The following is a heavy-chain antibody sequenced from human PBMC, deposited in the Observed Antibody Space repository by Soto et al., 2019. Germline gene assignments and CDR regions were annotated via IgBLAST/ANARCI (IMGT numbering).Heavy chain of an antibody. CDR1: GFTFSTYA. V-gene: IGHV3-7*01. CDR3: ARDSHAHFDY. Sequence: GGSLRLSCAASGFTFSTYAMIWVRQAPGRGLEWVASIKQDGGEKYCMDSVKGRFTISKDNAKNSLYLQLNSLRAGDTAVYYCARDSHAHFDYWGQGILVTVS. J-gene: IGHJ4*02. CDR2: IKQDGGEK.